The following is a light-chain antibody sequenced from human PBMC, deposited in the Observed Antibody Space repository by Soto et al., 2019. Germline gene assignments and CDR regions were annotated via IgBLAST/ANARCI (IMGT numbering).Light chain of an antibody. CDR3: QQYGSSLVT. CDR2: GAS. CDR1: QSVSYNY. Sequence: EIVLTQSPGTLSLSPGERATLSCRASQSVSYNYVAWYRQKAGQAPRLLIYGASNRATDIPDRFSGSGSGTDFTLTISRLEPEDFAVYYCQQYGSSLVTFGQGTKVEIK. J-gene: IGKJ1*01. V-gene: IGKV3-20*01.